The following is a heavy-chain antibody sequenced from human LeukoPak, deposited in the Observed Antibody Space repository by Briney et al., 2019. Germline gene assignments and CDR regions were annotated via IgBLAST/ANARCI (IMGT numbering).Heavy chain of an antibody. V-gene: IGHV4-39*01. CDR1: GGPISGSTYY. D-gene: IGHD6-13*01. J-gene: IGHJ4*02. CDR2: IYYSGST. CDR3: PSIAAAGNE. Sequence: SETLSLTCAVSGGPISGSTYYWGWIRQPPGKGLEWIGSIYYSGSTYYNPSLKSRVTISVDTSKNQFSLKLSSVAAADTAVYYCPSIAAAGNEWGQGTLVTVSS.